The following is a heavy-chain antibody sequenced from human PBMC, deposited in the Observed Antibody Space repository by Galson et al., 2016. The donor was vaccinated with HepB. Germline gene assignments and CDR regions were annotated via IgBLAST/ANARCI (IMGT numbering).Heavy chain of an antibody. V-gene: IGHV2-5*02. CDR2: IYWDDDK. D-gene: IGHD6-25*01. Sequence: PALVKPTQTLTLTCDVSGFSISTSGMAVAWIRQPPGEALEWFALIYWDDDKRYRPSLKNRITMTRDTSNNQVVLTMTDMDPTDTATYYCAHYRSGWFSVGPDAVEVWGRGTRVTVSS. CDR3: AHYRSGWFSVGPDAVEV. J-gene: IGHJ3*01. CDR1: GFSISTSGMA.